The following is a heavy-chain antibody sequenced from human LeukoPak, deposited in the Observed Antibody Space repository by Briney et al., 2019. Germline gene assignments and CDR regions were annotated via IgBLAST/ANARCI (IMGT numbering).Heavy chain of an antibody. D-gene: IGHD6-19*01. CDR3: AITAYNNGPIGAFDI. J-gene: IGHJ3*02. Sequence: ASVKVSFKASGCSFTSYYMHWVRQAPGQGLEWMGIINPSGGSTSYAQKFQGRVTMTRDTSTSTVYVELSSLRSEDTAVYYCAITAYNNGPIGAFDIWGQGTMVAVSS. V-gene: IGHV1-46*01. CDR2: INPSGGST. CDR1: GCSFTSYY.